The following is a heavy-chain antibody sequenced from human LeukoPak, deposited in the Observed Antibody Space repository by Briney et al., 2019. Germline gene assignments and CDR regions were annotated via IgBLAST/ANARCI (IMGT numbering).Heavy chain of an antibody. CDR3: ARDPRAARPHYFDY. J-gene: IGHJ4*02. V-gene: IGHV3-48*01. CDR2: ISSSSSTI. Sequence: GGSLRLSCVASGFTFSSYSMNWVRQAPGKGLEWVSYISSSSSTIYYADSVKGRFTISRDNAKTSLYLQMNSLRAEDTAVYYCARDPRAARPHYFDYWGQGTLVTVSS. CDR1: GFTFSSYS. D-gene: IGHD6-6*01.